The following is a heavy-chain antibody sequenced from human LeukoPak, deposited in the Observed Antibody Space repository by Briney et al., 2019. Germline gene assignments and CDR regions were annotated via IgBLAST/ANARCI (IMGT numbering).Heavy chain of an antibody. CDR1: GFTFSSYE. V-gene: IGHV3-48*03. Sequence: GGSLRLSCAASGFTFSSYEMNWVRQAPEKGLEWVSYISSSGSNRYYADSVKGRFSISRDNAKNSLYLQMNSLRAEDTAVYYCAELGITMIGGVWGKGTTVTISS. D-gene: IGHD3-10*02. J-gene: IGHJ6*04. CDR2: ISSSGSNR. CDR3: AELGITMIGGV.